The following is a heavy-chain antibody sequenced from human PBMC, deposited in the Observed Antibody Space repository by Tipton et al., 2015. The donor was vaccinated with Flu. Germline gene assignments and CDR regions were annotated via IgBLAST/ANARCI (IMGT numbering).Heavy chain of an antibody. V-gene: IGHV4-59*07. D-gene: IGHD4-17*01. Sequence: TLSLTCTVSGGSISSYYWSWIRRPPGKGLEWIGYIYYSGSTNYNPSLKSRVTISVDTSKNQFSLKLSSVTAADTAVYYGVMGDYFSGDAFDIWGQGTMVTVSS. J-gene: IGHJ3*02. CDR3: VMGDYFSGDAFDI. CDR2: IYYSGST. CDR1: GGSISSYY.